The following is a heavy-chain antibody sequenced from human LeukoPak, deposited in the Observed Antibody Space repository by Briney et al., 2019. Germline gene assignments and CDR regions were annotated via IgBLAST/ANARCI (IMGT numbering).Heavy chain of an antibody. J-gene: IGHJ3*02. CDR3: AREWTPDAFDI. CDR2: INPNSGGT. CDR1: GYTFTGYY. Sequence: ASVTVSCKASGYTFTGYYMHWVRQAPGQGLEWMGWINPNSGGTNYARKFQGRVTMTRDTSISTAYMELSRLRSDDTAVYYCAREWTPDAFDIWGQGTMVTVSS. D-gene: IGHD3/OR15-3a*01. V-gene: IGHV1-2*02.